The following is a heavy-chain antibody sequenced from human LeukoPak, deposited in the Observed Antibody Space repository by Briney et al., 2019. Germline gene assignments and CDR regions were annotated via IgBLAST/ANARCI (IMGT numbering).Heavy chain of an antibody. J-gene: IGHJ6*03. CDR3: AGLGTTTGYHYMDV. Sequence: PSQTLSLTCTVSGGSISSGSYYWSWIRQPAGKGLEWIGRIYTSGSTNYNPSLKSRVTISVDTSKNQFSLKLSSVTAADTAVYYCAGLGTTTGYHYMDVWGKGTTVTVSS. V-gene: IGHV4-61*02. CDR1: GGSISSGSYY. D-gene: IGHD7-27*01. CDR2: IYTSGST.